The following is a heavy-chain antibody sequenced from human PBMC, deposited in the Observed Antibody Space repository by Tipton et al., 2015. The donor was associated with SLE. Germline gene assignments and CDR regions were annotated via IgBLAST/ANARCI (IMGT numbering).Heavy chain of an antibody. V-gene: IGHV3-23*01. J-gene: IGHJ4*02. CDR2: ISGSGTST. CDR1: GFNVNSNY. CDR3: AVGSDCSL. D-gene: IGHD2-21*02. Sequence: SLRLSCAASGFNVNSNYMSWVRQAPGKGLEWVSGISGSGTSTYYADSVKGRFTISRDNSKNMMYLQMDSLRADDTAEYYCAVGSDCSLWGQGTPVTVSS.